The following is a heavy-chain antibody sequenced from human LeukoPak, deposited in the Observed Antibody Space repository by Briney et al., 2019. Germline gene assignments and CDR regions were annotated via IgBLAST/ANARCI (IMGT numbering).Heavy chain of an antibody. CDR1: GFMFTNFD. Sequence: GASVTVSCKASGFMFTNFDINWVRQASGLGLEWMGWMDPNTGHTGYAQRFQGRVTLTRDTATSTAYMELRGLRSDDTAVYYCVRDGEGVGISVNYWFDPWGQGTLVTVSS. J-gene: IGHJ5*02. CDR2: MDPNTGHT. V-gene: IGHV1-8*02. D-gene: IGHD3-10*01. CDR3: VRDGEGVGISVNYWFDP.